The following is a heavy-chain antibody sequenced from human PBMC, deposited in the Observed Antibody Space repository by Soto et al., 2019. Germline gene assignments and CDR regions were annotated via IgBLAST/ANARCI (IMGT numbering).Heavy chain of an antibody. Sequence: LSETLSLTCTVSGGSISSYYWSWIRQPPGKGLEWIGYIYYSGSTNYNPSLKSRVTISVDTSKNQFSLKLSSVTAADTAVYYCARARDRYYFDYWGQGTLVTVSS. V-gene: IGHV4-59*01. CDR2: IYYSGST. J-gene: IGHJ4*02. CDR1: GGSISSYY. CDR3: ARARDRYYFDY. D-gene: IGHD2-15*01.